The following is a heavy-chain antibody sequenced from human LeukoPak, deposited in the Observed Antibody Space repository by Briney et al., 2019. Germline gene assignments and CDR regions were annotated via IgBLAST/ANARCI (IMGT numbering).Heavy chain of an antibody. CDR1: GFTFDDYA. J-gene: IGHJ4*02. CDR3: AKDIRPVAARLFDY. V-gene: IGHV3-43*02. D-gene: IGHD6-6*01. Sequence: GGSLRLSCAASGFTFDDYAMHWVPQAPGKGLEWISLISGDGGSTYYADSVKGRFTISRDNSKNSLYLQMNSLRTEDTALYYCAKDIRPVAARLFDYWGQGTLVTVSS. CDR2: ISGDGGST.